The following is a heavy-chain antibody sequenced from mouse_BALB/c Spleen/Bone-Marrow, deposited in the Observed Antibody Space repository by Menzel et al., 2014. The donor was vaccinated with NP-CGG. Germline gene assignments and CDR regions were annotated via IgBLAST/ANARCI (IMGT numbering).Heavy chain of an antibody. J-gene: IGHJ1*01. CDR3: ASKTGTGYWYFDV. V-gene: IGHV5-9-4*01. CDR1: GFTFSSYA. Sequence: EVNVVESGGGLVKPGGSLKLSCAASGFTFSSYAMSWVRQSPEKRLEWVAEISSGGSYTYYPDTVTGRFTISRDNAKNTLYLEMSSLRSEDTAMYYCASKTGTGYWYFDVWARGPRSPSPQ. D-gene: IGHD4-1*01. CDR2: ISSGGSYT.